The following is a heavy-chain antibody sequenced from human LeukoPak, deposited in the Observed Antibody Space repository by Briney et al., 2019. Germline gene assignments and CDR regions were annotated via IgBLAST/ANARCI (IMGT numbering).Heavy chain of an antibody. CDR3: TRALDY. Sequence: GGSLRLSCATAGFTFSNFWMDWVRQAPGKGLEWVANINQNGGEKYYAYSVKGRFTISRDNAKNSLYLQMNSLRVEDTAAYYCTRALDYWGQGTLVTVSS. J-gene: IGHJ4*02. V-gene: IGHV3-7*04. CDR1: GFTFSNFW. CDR2: INQNGGEK.